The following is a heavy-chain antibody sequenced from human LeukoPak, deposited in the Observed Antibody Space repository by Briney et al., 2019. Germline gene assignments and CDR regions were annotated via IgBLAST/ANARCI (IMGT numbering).Heavy chain of an antibody. Sequence: GRSLRLSCAASGFTFDDYAMHWVRQAPGKGLEWVSGISWNSGSIGYADSVKGRFTISRDNAKNSLYLQMNGLRAEDTALYYCAKSGFGYYYYGMDVWGQGTTVTVSS. CDR3: AKSGFGYYYYGMDV. CDR1: GFTFDDYA. D-gene: IGHD6-25*01. J-gene: IGHJ6*02. CDR2: ISWNSGSI. V-gene: IGHV3-9*01.